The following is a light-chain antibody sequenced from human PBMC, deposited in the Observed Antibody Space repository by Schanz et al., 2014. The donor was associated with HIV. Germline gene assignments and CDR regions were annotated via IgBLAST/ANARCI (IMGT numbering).Light chain of an antibody. CDR3: SSYAATSNVL. J-gene: IGLJ3*02. CDR1: RNDVGTYNL. CDR2: EVT. V-gene: IGLV2-14*02. Sequence: QSALTQPASVSGSPGQSITISCTGTRNDVGTYNLVSWYQQHPVKAPQLMIYEVTKRPSGVSDRFSGSKSGNTASLTVSVLQADDEADYYCSSYAATSNVLFGGGTKLTVL.